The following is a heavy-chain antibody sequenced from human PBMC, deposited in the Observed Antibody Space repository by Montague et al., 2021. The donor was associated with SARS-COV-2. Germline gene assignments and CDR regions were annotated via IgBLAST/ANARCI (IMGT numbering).Heavy chain of an antibody. V-gene: IGHV4-61*02. Sequence: TLSLTCTLSGDSISRNNLYWTWIRQPAGKGLEWIGRISTTGSPEYNPSLKSRVTLSLDTSKKQSSLKLSSLTAADTAVYYCARVAGGYYHDSSAYFDYWGQGSLVTVSP. CDR3: ARVAGGYYHDSSAYFDY. J-gene: IGHJ4*02. CDR1: GDSISRNNLY. D-gene: IGHD3-22*01. CDR2: ISTTGSP.